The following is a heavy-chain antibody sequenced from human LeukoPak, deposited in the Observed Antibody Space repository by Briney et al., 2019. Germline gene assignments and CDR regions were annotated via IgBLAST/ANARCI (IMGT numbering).Heavy chain of an antibody. CDR2: INPSGGST. CDR3: ATDRTRMVRGVTYFDY. Sequence: ASVKVSCKASGYTFTSYYMHWVRQAPGQGLEWMGIINPSGGSTSYAQKFQGRVTMTRDMSTSTVYMELSSLRSEDTAVYYCATDRTRMVRGVTYFDYWGQGTLVTVSS. V-gene: IGHV1-46*01. D-gene: IGHD3-10*01. J-gene: IGHJ4*02. CDR1: GYTFTSYY.